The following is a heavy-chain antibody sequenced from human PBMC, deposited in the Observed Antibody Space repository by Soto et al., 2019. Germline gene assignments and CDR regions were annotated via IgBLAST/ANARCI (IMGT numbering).Heavy chain of an antibody. CDR3: ARELADAVTTAWYFDL. CDR1: GFTFSTSD. Sequence: EVQLVESGGGLVQPGGSLRLSCAASGFTFSTSDMHWVRHVTGKGLEWVSAIGRGGDTYYPGSLRDRFTISRENAKNSFYLQMNNLRAGDTAVYYCARELADAVTTAWYFDLWGRGTLVTVSS. D-gene: IGHD4-17*01. CDR2: IGRGGDT. J-gene: IGHJ2*01. V-gene: IGHV3-13*01.